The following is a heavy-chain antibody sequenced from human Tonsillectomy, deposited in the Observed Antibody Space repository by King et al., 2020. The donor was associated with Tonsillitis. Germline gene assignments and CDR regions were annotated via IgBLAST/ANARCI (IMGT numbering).Heavy chain of an antibody. Sequence: VQLVESGGGLVQPGGSLRLSCAASGFTFSRYAMSWVRQGPGKGLEWVSGISGSVNTTYHADSVRGRFTISRDNSKNTLYLQMNSLKTEDTAVYYCAKVDSGLPRVDYWGQGTLVTVSA. CDR2: ISGSVNTT. CDR3: AKVDSGLPRVDY. J-gene: IGHJ4*02. CDR1: GFTFSRYA. D-gene: IGHD4/OR15-4a*01. V-gene: IGHV3-23*04.